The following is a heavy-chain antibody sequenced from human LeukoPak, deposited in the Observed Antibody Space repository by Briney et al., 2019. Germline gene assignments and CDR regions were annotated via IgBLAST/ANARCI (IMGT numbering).Heavy chain of an antibody. CDR3: ARGYFDWFLDN. Sequence: SETLSLTCTVSGGAISNYWTWFRQPPGKGLEWIGYIYYTGSTNYNPSLDSRVTISVDMSKNQVSLNLKYVTAADTAVYYCARGYFDWFLDNWGRGTLVTVSS. CDR1: GGAISNY. D-gene: IGHD3-9*01. J-gene: IGHJ4*02. V-gene: IGHV4-59*01. CDR2: IYYTGST.